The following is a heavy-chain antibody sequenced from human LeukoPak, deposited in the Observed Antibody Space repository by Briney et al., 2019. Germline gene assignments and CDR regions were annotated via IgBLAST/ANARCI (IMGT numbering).Heavy chain of an antibody. J-gene: IGHJ1*01. CDR2: VYYSGST. Sequence: SETLSLTCTVSGGSISSSSYYWVWIRQPPGKGLEWIGSVYYSGSTYYNTSLQSRVTISVDTSKNQFSLKLSSVTAADTAIYYCARQTGYCSGGSCYGYFQHWGQGTPVTVSS. CDR3: ARQTGYCSGGSCYGYFQH. V-gene: IGHV4-39*01. D-gene: IGHD2-15*01. CDR1: GGSISSSSYY.